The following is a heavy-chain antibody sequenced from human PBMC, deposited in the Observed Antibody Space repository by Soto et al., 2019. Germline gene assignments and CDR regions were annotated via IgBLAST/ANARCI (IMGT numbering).Heavy chain of an antibody. CDR3: ARAGGHYDILSGSLDY. V-gene: IGHV4-59*01. CDR1: GDSISGYH. D-gene: IGHD3-9*01. Sequence: SETLSLTCSVSGDSISGYHWTWIRQSPGRGLEWIGYIFDSETTNYRPSFKSRVTISADESKNQFYLNLTSVTAADTAVYYCARAGGHYDILSGSLDYWGQGALVTVSS. J-gene: IGHJ4*02. CDR2: IFDSETT.